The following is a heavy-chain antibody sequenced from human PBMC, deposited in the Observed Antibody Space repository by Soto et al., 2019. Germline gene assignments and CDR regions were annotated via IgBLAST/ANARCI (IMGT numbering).Heavy chain of an antibody. CDR1: GYTFTSYG. Sequence: QVQLVQSGAEVKKPGASVKVSCKASGYTFTSYGISWVRQAPGQGLEWMGWISAYNGNTNYVQKLQGRVTMTTDISTSTAYMELRSLRSDDTAVYYCARDRLYSYGYAPGSSFDYWGQGTLVTVSS. CDR2: ISAYNGNT. D-gene: IGHD5-18*01. CDR3: ARDRLYSYGYAPGSSFDY. V-gene: IGHV1-18*01. J-gene: IGHJ4*02.